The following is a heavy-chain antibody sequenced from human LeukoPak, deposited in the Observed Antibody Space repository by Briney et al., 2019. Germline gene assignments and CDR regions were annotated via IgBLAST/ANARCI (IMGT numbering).Heavy chain of an antibody. CDR3: ARGGTYYPCIDY. CDR2: VSAYNGKT. V-gene: IGHV1-18*01. Sequence: ASVKVSCKTSGYIFTTTYINWVRQAPGQGLEWMGWVSAYNGKTSYAQKFQGRVTMTIDTSTTTAYMDLTSLTFDDTAVYYCARGGTYYPCIDYWGQGTLVTVSS. CDR1: GYIFTTTY. D-gene: IGHD1-26*01. J-gene: IGHJ4*02.